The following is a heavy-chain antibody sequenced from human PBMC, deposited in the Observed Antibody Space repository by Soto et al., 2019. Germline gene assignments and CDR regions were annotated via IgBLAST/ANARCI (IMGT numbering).Heavy chain of an antibody. J-gene: IGHJ6*02. CDR1: GFTFSNAW. D-gene: IGHD3-22*01. CDR2: IKSKTDGGTT. V-gene: IGHV3-15*07. CDR3: TTDFGYDSCCYYAYYYDGMDF. Sequence: PGGSLRLSCAASGFTFSNAWMNWVRQAPGKGLEWVGRIKSKTDGGTTDYAAPVKGRFTISRDDSKNTLYLQMNSLKTEDTAVYYCTTDFGYDSCCYYAYYYDGMDFWGQGTTVTVSS.